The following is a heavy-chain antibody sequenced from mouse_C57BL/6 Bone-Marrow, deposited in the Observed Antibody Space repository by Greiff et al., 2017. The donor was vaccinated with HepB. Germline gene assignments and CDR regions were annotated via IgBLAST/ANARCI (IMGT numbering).Heavy chain of an antibody. J-gene: IGHJ1*03. D-gene: IGHD1-1*01. Sequence: EVQLVESGGGLVKPGGSLKLSCAASGFTFSDYGMHWVRQAPEKGLEWVAYISSGSSTIYYADTVKGRFTISRDNAKNTLFLQMTSLRSEDTAMYYCAGEGILNWYFDVWGTGTTVTVSS. CDR2: ISSGSSTI. CDR3: AGEGILNWYFDV. V-gene: IGHV5-17*01. CDR1: GFTFSDYG.